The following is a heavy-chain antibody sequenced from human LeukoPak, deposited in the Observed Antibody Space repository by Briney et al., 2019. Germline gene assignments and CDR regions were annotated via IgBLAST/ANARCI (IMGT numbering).Heavy chain of an antibody. CDR1: GGTFSSYA. J-gene: IGHJ4*02. D-gene: IGHD3-10*01. Sequence: SVKVSCKASGGTFSSYAISWVRQAPGQGLEWMGGIIPIFGTANYAQKSQGRVTITADESTSTAYMERSSLRSEDTAVYYCAADLHGSGSYAFDYWGQGTLVTVSS. CDR3: AADLHGSGSYAFDY. CDR2: IIPIFGTA. V-gene: IGHV1-69*13.